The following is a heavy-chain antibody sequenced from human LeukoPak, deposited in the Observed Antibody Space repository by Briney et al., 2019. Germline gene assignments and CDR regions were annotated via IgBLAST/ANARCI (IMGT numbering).Heavy chain of an antibody. V-gene: IGHV4-34*01. Sequence: SETLSLTCAVYGGSFSGYYWSWIRQPPGKGLEWIGEINHSGSTNYNPSLKSRVTISVDTSKNHFSLKLSSVTAADTAVYYCARQGRYYYDSSGYSGNRFDPWGQGTLVSVPS. CDR2: INHSGST. J-gene: IGHJ5*02. CDR3: ARQGRYYYDSSGYSGNRFDP. CDR1: GGSFSGYY. D-gene: IGHD3-22*01.